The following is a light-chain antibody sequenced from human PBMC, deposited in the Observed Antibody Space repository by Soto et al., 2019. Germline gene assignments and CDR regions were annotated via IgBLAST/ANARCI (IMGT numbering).Light chain of an antibody. Sequence: EIPMTQSPATLSASAGDRATITCRASQGISSWLAWYQHKPGQAPKVLIYGASSMATGVPARFSGSGSGTEFTLTISSLQPDDFATYYCQQYNSYPYTFGEGTKLEIK. CDR3: QQYNSYPYT. V-gene: IGKV1-5*01. CDR2: GAS. J-gene: IGKJ2*01. CDR1: QGISSW.